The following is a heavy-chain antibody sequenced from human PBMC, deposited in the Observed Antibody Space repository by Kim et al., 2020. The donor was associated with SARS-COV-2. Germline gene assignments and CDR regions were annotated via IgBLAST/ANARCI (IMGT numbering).Heavy chain of an antibody. V-gene: IGHV4-39*01. Sequence: SETLSLTCTVSGGSISSSSYYWGWIRQPPGKGLEWIGSIYYSGSTYYNPSLKSRVTISVDTSKNQFSLKLSSVTAADTAVYYCASPGGEPSSGTPPDAFDIWGQGTMVTVSS. D-gene: IGHD6-19*01. CDR3: ASPGGEPSSGTPPDAFDI. CDR2: IYYSGST. CDR1: GGSISSSSYY. J-gene: IGHJ3*02.